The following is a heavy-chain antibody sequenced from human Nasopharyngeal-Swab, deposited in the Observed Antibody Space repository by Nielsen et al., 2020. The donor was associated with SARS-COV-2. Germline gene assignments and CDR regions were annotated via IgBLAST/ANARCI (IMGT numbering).Heavy chain of an antibody. Sequence: SETLSLTCAVYGGSFRGYYWSWIRQPPGKGLECIGEINHSGNSNYSPSLKSRVTISVDTSKNQFSLKLSSVTAADTAVYYCARGDYYGSGSPIPYTTKHYYGMDVWGQGTTVTVSS. D-gene: IGHD3-10*01. CDR1: GGSFRGYY. V-gene: IGHV4-34*01. J-gene: IGHJ6*02. CDR3: ARGDYYGSGSPIPYTTKHYYGMDV. CDR2: INHSGNS.